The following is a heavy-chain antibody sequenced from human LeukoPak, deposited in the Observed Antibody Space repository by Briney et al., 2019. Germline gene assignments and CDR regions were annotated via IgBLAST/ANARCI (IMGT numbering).Heavy chain of an antibody. V-gene: IGHV3-74*01. CDR1: GFTFCRYW. J-gene: IGHJ4*02. D-gene: IGHD4-11*01. Sequence: PGGSLRLSCAASGFTFCRYWMHWGRQVPEKGLVWVSRIRSDGSSTSYADSVKGRFTISRDNAKNTLYLQMSSLRVDDTAVYYCAKADYNRHWGQGTLVTVSS. CDR2: IRSDGSST. CDR3: AKADYNRH.